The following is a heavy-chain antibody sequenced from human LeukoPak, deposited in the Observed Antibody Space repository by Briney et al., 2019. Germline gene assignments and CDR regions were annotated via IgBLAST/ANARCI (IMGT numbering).Heavy chain of an antibody. D-gene: IGHD1-26*01. J-gene: IGHJ3*02. Sequence: SETLSLTCTVSGGSISNYYWNWIRQPAGKGLQWIGHISTSGSTNYSPSLKSRVTMSIGTSKNQFPLNLSSVTAADTAVYYCARGASGSSLSGFDIWGQGTMVTVSS. CDR3: ARGASGSSLSGFDI. V-gene: IGHV4-4*07. CDR2: ISTSGST. CDR1: GGSISNYY.